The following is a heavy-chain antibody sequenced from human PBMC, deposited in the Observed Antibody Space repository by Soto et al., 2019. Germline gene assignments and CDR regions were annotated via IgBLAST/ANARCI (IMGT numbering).Heavy chain of an antibody. D-gene: IGHD5-12*01. CDR2: SIPLFGTA. CDR1: GGTFNNYP. CDR3: ARGRGYSGDDHYYYFDMDV. J-gene: IGHJ6*02. Sequence: QVQLVQSGAEVKKPASSVKVSCKASGGTFNNYPITWVRQAPGEGLEWMGGSIPLFGTANYAQNFQGRVTISVDESTSTAYMELSSQRAEDTAVYYCARGRGYSGDDHYYYFDMDVWGQGTTVTVSS. V-gene: IGHV1-69*01.